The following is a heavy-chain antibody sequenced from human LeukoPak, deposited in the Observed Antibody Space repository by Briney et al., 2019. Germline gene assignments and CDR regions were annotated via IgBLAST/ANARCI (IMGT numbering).Heavy chain of an antibody. V-gene: IGHV3-48*03. CDR1: GFAFSYSE. J-gene: IGHJ6*02. CDR2: ISTTGSAI. Sequence: GGSLRLSCVTSGFAFSYSEMTRVRQAPGKGLEWVSYISTTGSAIYYADSLKGRFTISRDNAKNSVYLQMNSLRAEDTGIYYCARVRMSIMDVWGQGTTVTVSS. D-gene: IGHD6-6*01. CDR3: ARVRMSIMDV.